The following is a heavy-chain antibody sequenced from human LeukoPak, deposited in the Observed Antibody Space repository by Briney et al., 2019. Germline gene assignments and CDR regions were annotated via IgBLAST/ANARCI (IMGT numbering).Heavy chain of an antibody. D-gene: IGHD3-10*01. CDR2: IYYSGST. J-gene: IGHJ3*02. V-gene: IGHV4-39*01. CDR3: ARLNRLLDAFDI. CDR1: GGSISSSSYY. Sequence: SETLSLTCTVSGGSISSSSYYWGWIRQPPGKGLEWIGSIYYSGSTYYNPSLKSRVTISVDTSKNQFSLKLSSVTAADTAVYCCARLNRLLDAFDIWGQGTMVTVSS.